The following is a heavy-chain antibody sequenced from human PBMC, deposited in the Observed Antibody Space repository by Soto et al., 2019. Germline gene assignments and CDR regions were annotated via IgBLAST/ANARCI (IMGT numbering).Heavy chain of an antibody. CDR1: GGTFSSYA. Sequence: QVQLVQSGAEVKKPGSSVKVSCKASGGTFSSYAISWVRQAPGQGLEWMGGIIPIFGTANYAQKFQGRVTSTADESTSTAYMKLSSLRSEYTAVYYCARDPVPVAAKPTYGRDVWGQGTTVTISS. D-gene: IGHD6-25*01. CDR3: ARDPVPVAAKPTYGRDV. CDR2: IIPIFGTA. J-gene: IGHJ6*02. V-gene: IGHV1-69*12.